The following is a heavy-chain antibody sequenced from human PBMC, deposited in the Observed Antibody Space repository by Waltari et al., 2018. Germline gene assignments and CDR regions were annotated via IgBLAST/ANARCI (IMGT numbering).Heavy chain of an antibody. V-gene: IGHV3-72*01. CDR2: IRNQADSFAT. J-gene: IGHJ4*02. CDR3: SRGLSD. Sequence: EVQLVESGGGLVQPGGSLRLSCAASGFTFRHHHLDWVRQAPGKGLEWVGRIRNQADSFATEYAASVKGRFTISRDDSRNSLYLQMSSLKTEDSAMYYCSRGLSDWGQGTLVTVSS. CDR1: GFTFRHHH.